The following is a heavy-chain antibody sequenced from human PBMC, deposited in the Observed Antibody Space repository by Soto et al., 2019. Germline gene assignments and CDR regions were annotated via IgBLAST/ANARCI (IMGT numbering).Heavy chain of an antibody. V-gene: IGHV4-30-2*01. CDR3: ARAAPYYDFWSGYYSRFDP. Sequence: SETLSLTCAVSGGSISSGGYSWSWIRQPPGKGLEWIGYIYHSGSTYYNPSLKSRVTISVDRSKNQFSLKLSSVTAADTAVYYCARAAPYYDFWSGYYSRFDPWGQGTLVTVSS. D-gene: IGHD3-3*01. J-gene: IGHJ5*02. CDR2: IYHSGST. CDR1: GGSISSGGYS.